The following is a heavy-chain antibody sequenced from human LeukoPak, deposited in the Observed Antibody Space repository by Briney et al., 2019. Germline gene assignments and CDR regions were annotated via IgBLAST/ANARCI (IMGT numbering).Heavy chain of an antibody. Sequence: GGSLRLSCAASGFTVSSNYMSWVRQAPGKGLEWVSVIYSGGSTYYADSVKGRFTISRDSSKNTLYLQMNSLRAEDTAVYYCARGLNVVVPAAMNYFDYWGQGTLVTVSS. CDR2: IYSGGST. D-gene: IGHD2-2*01. V-gene: IGHV3-66*01. CDR1: GFTVSSNY. CDR3: ARGLNVVVPAAMNYFDY. J-gene: IGHJ4*02.